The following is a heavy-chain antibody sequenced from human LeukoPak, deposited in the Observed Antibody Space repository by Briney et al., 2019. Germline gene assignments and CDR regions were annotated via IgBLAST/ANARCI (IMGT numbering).Heavy chain of an antibody. D-gene: IGHD2-2*01. J-gene: IGHJ4*02. CDR3: AEHRSTSCYSAVNY. CDR1: GFTFRSYA. V-gene: IGHV3-23*01. Sequence: PGGSLRLSCTASGFTFRSYAMSWVRQAPGKGLEWVSTISGGGDNTYYADSVKGRFTISRDISKNTLYLQVSSLRAEDTAIYSSAEHRSTSCYSAVNYWGQGTLVTVSS. CDR2: ISGGGDNT.